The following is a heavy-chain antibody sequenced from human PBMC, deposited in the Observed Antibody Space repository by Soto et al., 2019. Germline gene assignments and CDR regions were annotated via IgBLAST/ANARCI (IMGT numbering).Heavy chain of an antibody. Sequence: ASVKVYCKASGYTFTRYTMNWVRQAPGQRLEWMGWINPDNGNTKSSQKFQDRVIITRDTSASTAYMDLSSLRSEDTAVYYCARGIATGQLDPWGQGTLVTVSS. CDR1: GYTFTRYT. CDR3: ARGIATGQLDP. CDR2: INPDNGNT. J-gene: IGHJ5*02. V-gene: IGHV1-3*01. D-gene: IGHD2-15*01.